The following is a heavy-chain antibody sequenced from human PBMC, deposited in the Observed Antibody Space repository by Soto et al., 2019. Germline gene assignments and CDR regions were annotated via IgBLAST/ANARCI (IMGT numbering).Heavy chain of an antibody. D-gene: IGHD2-8*01. V-gene: IGHV3-48*01. Sequence: PGGSLRLSCAASGFTFSSYAMSWVRQAPGKGLEWVSYISSSGSTIYYADSVKGRFTISRDNAKNSLYLQMNSLRAEDTAVYYCARVSGGSFVLMVYAKPKPPDYWGQGTLVTVSS. J-gene: IGHJ4*02. CDR3: ARVSGGSFVLMVYAKPKPPDY. CDR1: GFTFSSYA. CDR2: ISSSGSTI.